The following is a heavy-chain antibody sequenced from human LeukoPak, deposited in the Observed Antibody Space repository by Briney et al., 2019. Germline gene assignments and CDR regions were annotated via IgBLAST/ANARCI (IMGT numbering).Heavy chain of an antibody. D-gene: IGHD6-19*01. CDR3: ARHASGWIAVAGRYYYYYMDV. V-gene: IGHV4-34*01. CDR1: GGSSSGYY. J-gene: IGHJ6*03. Sequence: SETLSLTCAVYGGSSSGYYWSWIRQPPGKGLEWIGEINHSGSTNYNPSLKSRVTISVDTSKNQFSLKLSSVTAADTAVYYCARHASGWIAVAGRYYYYYMDVWGKGTTVTISS. CDR2: INHSGST.